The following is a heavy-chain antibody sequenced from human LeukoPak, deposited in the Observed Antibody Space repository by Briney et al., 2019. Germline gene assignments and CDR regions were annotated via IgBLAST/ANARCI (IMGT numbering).Heavy chain of an antibody. D-gene: IGHD1-26*01. V-gene: IGHV4-4*07. CDR3: ARDPRVRSGSYREDGAFDI. J-gene: IGHJ3*02. CDR1: GGSISSYY. CDR2: IYTSGST. Sequence: SETLSLTCTVSGGSISSYYWSWIRQPAGKGLEWIGRIYTSGSTNYNPSLKSRVTMSVDTSKNQFSLKLSSVTAADTAVYYCARDPRVRSGSYREDGAFDIWGQGTMVTVSS.